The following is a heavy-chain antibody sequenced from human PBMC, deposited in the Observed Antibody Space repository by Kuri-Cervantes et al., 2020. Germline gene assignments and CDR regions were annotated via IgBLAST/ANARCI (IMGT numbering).Heavy chain of an antibody. V-gene: IGHV3-33*08. CDR2: IWYDGSNK. CDR3: ARDLVRGKFADY. J-gene: IGHJ4*02. CDR1: GFTVSNYG. D-gene: IGHD3-10*01. Sequence: GGSLRLSCAASGFTVSNYGMHWVRQAPGKGLEWVSVIWYDGSNKYYADSVKGRFTISRDNSKNTLYLQMNSLRAEDTAVYYCARDLVRGKFADYWGQGTLVTVSS.